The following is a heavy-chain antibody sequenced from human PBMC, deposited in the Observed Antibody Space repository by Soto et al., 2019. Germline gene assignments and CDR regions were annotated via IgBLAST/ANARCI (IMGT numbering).Heavy chain of an antibody. Sequence: GGSLRLSCAASGFTFSSYSMNWVRQAPGKGLEWVSYITGSSSYIYYADSVRGRFTISRDNSKNSLYLQMNSLRAEDTGVYYCARDQTRDEWGQGTPVTVS. D-gene: IGHD4-17*01. CDR2: ITGSSSYI. J-gene: IGHJ4*02. V-gene: IGHV3-21*01. CDR3: ARDQTRDE. CDR1: GFTFSSYS.